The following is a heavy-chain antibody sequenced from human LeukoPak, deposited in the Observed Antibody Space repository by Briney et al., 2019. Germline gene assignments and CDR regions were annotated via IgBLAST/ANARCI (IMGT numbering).Heavy chain of an antibody. V-gene: IGHV4-34*01. CDR2: INHSGST. CDR1: GGSFSGYY. D-gene: IGHD3-22*01. CDR3: ARVPNSYDSSGYSWGFDY. J-gene: IGHJ4*02. Sequence: SETLSLTCAVYGGSFSGYYWSWIRQPPGKGLEWIGEINHSGSTNYNPSLKSRVTISVDTSKNQFSLKLSSVTAADTAVYYCARVPNSYDSSGYSWGFDYRGQGTLVTVSS.